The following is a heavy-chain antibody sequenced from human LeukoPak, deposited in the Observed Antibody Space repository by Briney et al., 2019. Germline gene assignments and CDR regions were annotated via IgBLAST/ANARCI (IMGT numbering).Heavy chain of an antibody. Sequence: GGSLRLSCAASGFTFSSYAMSWVRQAPGKGLEWVSAISGSGGSTYYADSVEGRFTISRDNSKNTLYLQMNSLRAEDTAVYYCAKDPTSLAAGPWPFDYWGQGTLVTVSS. J-gene: IGHJ4*02. V-gene: IGHV3-23*01. D-gene: IGHD6-13*01. CDR3: AKDPTSLAAGPWPFDY. CDR1: GFTFSSYA. CDR2: ISGSGGST.